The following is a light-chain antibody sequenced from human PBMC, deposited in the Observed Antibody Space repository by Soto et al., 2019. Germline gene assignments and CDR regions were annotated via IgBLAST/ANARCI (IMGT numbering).Light chain of an antibody. V-gene: IGKV3-20*01. Sequence: EIVLTQSPGTLSLSPGERATLSCRASQSVSSSYLAWYQQKPGQAPRLLIYGASSMATGIPDRFSGSGSGTYFTLTIRRLEPAYFAVYSCQQDGSSPWTFGQGTKVEIK. CDR2: GAS. CDR3: QQDGSSPWT. J-gene: IGKJ1*01. CDR1: QSVSSSY.